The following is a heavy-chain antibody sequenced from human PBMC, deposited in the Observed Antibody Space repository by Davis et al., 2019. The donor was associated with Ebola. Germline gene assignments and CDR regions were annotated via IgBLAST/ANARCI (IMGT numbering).Heavy chain of an antibody. CDR3: ARGPGIAAAGEV. J-gene: IGHJ4*02. CDR1: GFIFSHYW. D-gene: IGHD6-13*01. CDR2: IKQDGGEK. Sequence: GESLKISCAASGFIFSHYWMSWVRQAPGKGPEWVAIIKQDGGEKYYVDSMKGRFTISRDNSKNTLSLHMNSLRAEDTAVYYCARGPGIAAAGEVWGQGTLVTVSS. V-gene: IGHV3-7*03.